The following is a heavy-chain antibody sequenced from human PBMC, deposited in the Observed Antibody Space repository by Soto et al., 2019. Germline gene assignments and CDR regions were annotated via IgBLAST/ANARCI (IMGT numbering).Heavy chain of an antibody. J-gene: IGHJ6*02. CDR2: IYHSGNT. D-gene: IGHD3-10*01. V-gene: IGHV4-38-2*01. CDR3: ARVGGYGMDV. CDR1: GYSISLGYY. Sequence: SETLSLTCAVSGYSISLGYYWGWIRQPPGKGLEWIGSIYHSGNTYYNPSLKSRVSISLDTSKNHFSLELTSVTAADTAVYYCARVGGYGMDVWGQGTTVTVSS.